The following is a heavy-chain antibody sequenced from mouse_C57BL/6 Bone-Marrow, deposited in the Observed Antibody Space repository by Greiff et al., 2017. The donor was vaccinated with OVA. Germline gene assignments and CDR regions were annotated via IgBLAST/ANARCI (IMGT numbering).Heavy chain of an antibody. V-gene: IGHV14-3*01. J-gene: IGHJ2*01. CDR1: GFNIKNTY. CDR3: ARGGYYGSSYVDY. Sequence: VHVKQSVAELVRPGASVKLSCTASGFNIKNTYMHWVKQRPEQGLEWIGRIDPANGNTKYAPKFQGKATITADTSSNTAYLQLSSLTSEDTAIYYCARGGYYGSSYVDYWGQGTTLTVSS. CDR2: IDPANGNT. D-gene: IGHD1-1*01.